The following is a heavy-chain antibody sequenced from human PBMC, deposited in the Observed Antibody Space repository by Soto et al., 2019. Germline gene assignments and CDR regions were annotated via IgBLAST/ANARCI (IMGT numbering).Heavy chain of an antibody. J-gene: IGHJ4*02. CDR2: IYHSGST. CDR1: GGSISSGGYS. Sequence: PSETLSLTCAVSGGSISSGGYSLSWIRQPPGKGLEWIGYIYHSGSTYYNPSLKSRVTISVDRSKNQFSLKLSSVTAADTAVYYCAAKPYNWNIWMVYWGPGIMVTVSS. CDR3: AAKPYNWNIWMVY. D-gene: IGHD1-1*01. V-gene: IGHV4-30-2*01.